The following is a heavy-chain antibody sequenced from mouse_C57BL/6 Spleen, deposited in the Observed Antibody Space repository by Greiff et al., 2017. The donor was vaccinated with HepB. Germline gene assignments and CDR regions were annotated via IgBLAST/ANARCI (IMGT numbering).Heavy chain of an antibody. V-gene: IGHV1-59*01. CDR3: ARVPYYYVSSPAWFAY. Sequence: QVQLQQPRAELVRPGTSVKLSCKASGYTFTSYWMHWVKQRPGQGLEWIGVIDPSDSYTNYNQKFKGKATLTVDTSSSTAYMQLSSLTSADSAVYYCARVPYYYVSSPAWFAYWGQGTLVTVSA. CDR1: GYTFTSYW. J-gene: IGHJ3*01. D-gene: IGHD1-1*01. CDR2: IDPSDSYT.